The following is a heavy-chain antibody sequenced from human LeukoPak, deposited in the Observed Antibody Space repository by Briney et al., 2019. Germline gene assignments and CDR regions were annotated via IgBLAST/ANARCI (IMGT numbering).Heavy chain of an antibody. CDR3: ARGIGYTSSWYTPFDI. J-gene: IGHJ3*02. Sequence: SETLSLTCGVYGGSFSGYYWSWIRQPPGKGLEWIGEIHHSGSINYNPSLKSRVTISLDTSKNQFSLKLSSVTAADTAVYYCARGIGYTSSWYTPFDIWGPGTMVTASS. V-gene: IGHV4-34*01. D-gene: IGHD6-13*01. CDR2: IHHSGSI. CDR1: GGSFSGYY.